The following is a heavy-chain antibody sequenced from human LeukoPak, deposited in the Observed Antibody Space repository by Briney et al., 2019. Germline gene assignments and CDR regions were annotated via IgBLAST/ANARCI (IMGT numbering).Heavy chain of an antibody. Sequence: GGSLRLSCAASGFTFDDYGMSWVRQAPGKGLEWVSGITWNGGSTGYVDSVKGRFTISRDNAKNSLYLQMNSLRAEDTALYYCARGIDDGDNWFDPWGQGTLVTVSS. CDR2: ITWNGGST. D-gene: IGHD1-1*01. CDR3: ARGIDDGDNWFDP. J-gene: IGHJ5*02. CDR1: GFTFDDYG. V-gene: IGHV3-20*04.